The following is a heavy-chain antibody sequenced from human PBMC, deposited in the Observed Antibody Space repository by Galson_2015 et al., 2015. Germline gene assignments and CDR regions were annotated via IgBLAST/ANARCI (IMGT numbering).Heavy chain of an antibody. CDR3: ARKRDTIFGVVIIQGNFDY. CDR1: GFSLSTSGVG. D-gene: IGHD3-3*01. CDR2: IYWDDDK. Sequence: PALVKPTQTLTLTCTFSGFSLSTSGVGVGWIRQPPGKALEWLALIYWDDDKRYSPSLKSRLTITKDTSKNQVVLTMTNMDPVDTATYYCARKRDTIFGVVIIQGNFDYWGQGTLVTVSS. V-gene: IGHV2-5*02. J-gene: IGHJ4*02.